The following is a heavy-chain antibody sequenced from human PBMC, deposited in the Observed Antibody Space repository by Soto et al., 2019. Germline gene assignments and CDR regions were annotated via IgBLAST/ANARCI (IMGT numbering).Heavy chain of an antibody. CDR2: ISDTSSDI. CDR3: AKDIVAGSGWYTFAS. Sequence: GGSLRLSCAASGFTFSSYSMIWVRQAPGKGLEWVSYISDTSSDIYYADSVKGRFTISRDNAMNTLYLQMNTLRAEDTAVYYCAKDIVAGSGWYTFASWGQGTPVTVSS. CDR1: GFTFSSYS. V-gene: IGHV3-21*05. D-gene: IGHD6-19*01. J-gene: IGHJ4*02.